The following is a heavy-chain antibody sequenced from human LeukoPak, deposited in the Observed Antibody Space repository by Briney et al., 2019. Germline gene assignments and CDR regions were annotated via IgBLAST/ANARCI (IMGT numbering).Heavy chain of an antibody. V-gene: IGHV1-69*04. J-gene: IGHJ4*02. CDR1: GGTFSSYA. D-gene: IGHD1-14*01. CDR3: AVGIAGGYFDY. CDR2: IIPILGIA. Sequence: ASVKVSCKASGGTFSSYAISWVRQAPGQGLEWMGRIIPILGIANYAQKFQGRVTITADKSTSTAYMELSSLRSEDTAVYYCAVGIAGGYFDYWGQGTLVTVS.